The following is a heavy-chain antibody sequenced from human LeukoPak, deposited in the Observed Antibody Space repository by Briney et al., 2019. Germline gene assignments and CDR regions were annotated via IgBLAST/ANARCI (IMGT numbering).Heavy chain of an antibody. V-gene: IGHV3-21*01. J-gene: IGHJ5*02. D-gene: IGHD2-21*02. CDR2: ISSSSSYI. CDR1: GSTFSSYS. CDR3: ARAVGTYCGGDCYSWWFDP. Sequence: SGGSLRLSCAASGSTFSSYSMNWVRQAPGKGLEWVSSISSSSSYIYYADSVKGRFTISRDNAKNSLYLQMNSLRAEDTAVYYCARAVGTYCGGDCYSWWFDPWGQGTLVTVSS.